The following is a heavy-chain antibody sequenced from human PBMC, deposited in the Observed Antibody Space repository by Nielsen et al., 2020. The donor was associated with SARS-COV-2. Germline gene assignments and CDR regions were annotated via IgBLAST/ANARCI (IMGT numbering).Heavy chain of an antibody. CDR1: GFTFSSYS. D-gene: IGHD6-6*01. J-gene: IGHJ6*03. Sequence: GGSLRLSCAASGFTFSSYSMNWVRQAPGKGLEWVSSISSSSSYIYYADSVKGRFTISRDNAKNSLYLQMNSLRAEDTAVYYCARSPYSSSSSTAGSYYYYMDVWGKGTTVTVSS. CDR3: ARSPYSSSSSTAGSYYYYMDV. V-gene: IGHV3-21*01. CDR2: ISSSSSYI.